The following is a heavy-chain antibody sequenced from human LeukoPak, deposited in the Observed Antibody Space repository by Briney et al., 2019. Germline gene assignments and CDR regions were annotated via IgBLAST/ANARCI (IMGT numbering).Heavy chain of an antibody. CDR2: IGSSGNT. CDR1: GFTFSSNW. CDR3: AKYMVRGVYYFDY. J-gene: IGHJ4*02. Sequence: GGSLRLSCAASGFTFSSNWMSWVRQAPGKGLEWVSGIGSSGNTWYADSVKGRFTISRDNSKNTLYLQMNSLRAEGTAVYYCAKYMVRGVYYFDYWGQGTLVTVSS. D-gene: IGHD3-10*01. V-gene: IGHV3-23*01.